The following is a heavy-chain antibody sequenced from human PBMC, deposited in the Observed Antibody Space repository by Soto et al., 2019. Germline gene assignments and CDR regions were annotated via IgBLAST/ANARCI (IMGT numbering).Heavy chain of an antibody. J-gene: IGHJ4*02. Sequence: GGSLRLSCAASGFTFSSYAMSWVRQAPGKGREWVSAISGSGGSTYYADSVKGRFTISRDNSKNTLYLQMNSLRAEDTAVYYCAKTPSGIAAAGPVDYWGQGTLVTVSS. D-gene: IGHD6-13*01. CDR1: GFTFSSYA. V-gene: IGHV3-23*01. CDR3: AKTPSGIAAAGPVDY. CDR2: ISGSGGST.